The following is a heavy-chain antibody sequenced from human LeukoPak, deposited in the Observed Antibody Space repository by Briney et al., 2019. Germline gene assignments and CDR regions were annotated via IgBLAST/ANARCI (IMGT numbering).Heavy chain of an antibody. CDR3: ARSYDYSNYGGGY. CDR2: INPNSGGT. V-gene: IGHV1-2*02. J-gene: IGHJ4*02. D-gene: IGHD4-11*01. Sequence: ASVKVSCKASGYTFTGYYMHWVRQAPGQGLEWMGWINPNSGGTNYAQKFQGRVTMTRDTSISTAYMELSRLRSDDTAVYYCARSYDYSNYGGGYWGQGTLVTVSS. CDR1: GYTFTGYY.